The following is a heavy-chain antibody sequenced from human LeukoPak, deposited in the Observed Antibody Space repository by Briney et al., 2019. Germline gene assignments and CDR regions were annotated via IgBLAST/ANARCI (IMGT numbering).Heavy chain of an antibody. J-gene: IGHJ4*02. CDR2: ISGSGGST. CDR1: GFTFSSYA. V-gene: IGHV3-23*01. CDR3: ARVPSTYFDY. Sequence: PGGSLRLSCAASGFTFSSYAMSWVRQAPGKGLEWVSGISGSGGSTYYGDSVKGRFTISRDNSTNTLYLQTNGLRAEDTAVYYCARVPSTYFDYWGQGTLVTVSS.